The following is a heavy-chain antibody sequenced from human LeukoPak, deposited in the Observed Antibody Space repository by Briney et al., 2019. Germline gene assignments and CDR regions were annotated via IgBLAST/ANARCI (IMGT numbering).Heavy chain of an antibody. CDR3: ARDQGRWGGVDY. CDR1: GGSISSGGYY. Sequence: PSQTLSLTCTVSGGSISSGGYYWSWIRQHPGKGLEWIGYIYYSGSTDYNPSLKSRVTISVDTSKNHFSLKLSSVTAADTALYYCARDQGRWGGVDYWGQGTLVTVSS. V-gene: IGHV4-31*03. J-gene: IGHJ4*02. CDR2: IYYSGST. D-gene: IGHD4-23*01.